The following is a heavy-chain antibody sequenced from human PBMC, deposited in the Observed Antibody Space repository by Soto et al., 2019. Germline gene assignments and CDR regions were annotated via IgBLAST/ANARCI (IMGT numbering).Heavy chain of an antibody. V-gene: IGHV2-26*01. CDR3: ARSHPPDTAMVSPYSYYFDY. CDR1: GFSLSNARMG. J-gene: IGHJ4*02. CDR2: IFSNDEK. Sequence: QVTLKESGPVLVKPTETLTLTCTVSGFSLSNARMGVSWIRQPPGKALEWLAHIFSNDEKSYSTSLKSRLTISKETSKSQVVLTMTNMDPVDTATYYCARSHPPDTAMVSPYSYYFDYWGQGTLVTVSS. D-gene: IGHD5-18*01.